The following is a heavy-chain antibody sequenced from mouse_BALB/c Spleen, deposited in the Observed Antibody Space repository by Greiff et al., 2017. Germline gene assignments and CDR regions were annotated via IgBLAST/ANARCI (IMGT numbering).Heavy chain of an antibody. CDR2: ISSGGSYT. CDR3: ARRMDGNYAMDY. CDR1: GFTFSSYG. Sequence: EVKLMESGGDLVKPGGSLKLSCAASGFTFSSYGMSWVRQTPDKRLEWVATISSGGSYTYYPDSVKGRFTISRDNAKNTLYLQMSSLKSEDTAMYYCARRMDGNYAMDYWGQGTSVTVSS. J-gene: IGHJ4*01. V-gene: IGHV5-6*02. D-gene: IGHD2-1*01.